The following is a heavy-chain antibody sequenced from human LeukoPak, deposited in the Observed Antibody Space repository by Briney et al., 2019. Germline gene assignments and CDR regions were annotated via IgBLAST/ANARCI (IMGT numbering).Heavy chain of an antibody. Sequence: LSCAAXGFTFSSYSMNWVRQAPGKGLEWVSSISSSSSYIYYADSVKGRFTISRDKAKNSLYLQMNSLRAEDTAVYYCARDRNWNYVFDYWGQGTLVTVSS. J-gene: IGHJ4*02. CDR2: ISSSSSYI. CDR1: GFTFSSYS. CDR3: ARDRNWNYVFDY. D-gene: IGHD1-7*01. V-gene: IGHV3-21*01.